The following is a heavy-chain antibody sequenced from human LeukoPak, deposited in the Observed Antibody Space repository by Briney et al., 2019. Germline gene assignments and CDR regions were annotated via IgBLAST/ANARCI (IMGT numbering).Heavy chain of an antibody. Sequence: SETLSLTCAVYGGSFSGYYWSWIRQPPGKGLEWIGEINHSGSTSYNPSLKSRVTISVDTSKNQFSLKLSSVTAADTAVYYCARGYSGPGTSTSIAIRPKYYYYGMDVWGQGTTVTVSS. CDR3: ARGYSGPGTSTSIAIRPKYYYYGMDV. J-gene: IGHJ6*02. D-gene: IGHD6-6*01. CDR2: INHSGST. CDR1: GGSFSGYY. V-gene: IGHV4-34*01.